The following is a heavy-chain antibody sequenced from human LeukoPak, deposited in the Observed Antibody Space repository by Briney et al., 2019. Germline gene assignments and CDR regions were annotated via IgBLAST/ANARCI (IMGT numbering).Heavy chain of an antibody. D-gene: IGHD6-13*01. V-gene: IGHV1-69*05. CDR2: IIPIFGTA. CDR1: GGTFSSYA. Sequence: GASVKVSCMASGGTFSSYAISWVRQAPGQGLEWMGRIIPIFGTANYAQKFQGRVTITTDESTSTAYMELSSLRSEDTAVYYCARVHLGSSWSFDYWGQGTLATVSS. J-gene: IGHJ4*02. CDR3: ARVHLGSSWSFDY.